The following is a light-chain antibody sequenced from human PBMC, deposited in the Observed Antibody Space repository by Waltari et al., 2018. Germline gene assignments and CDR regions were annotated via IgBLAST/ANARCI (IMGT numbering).Light chain of an antibody. CDR1: QSVSSN. V-gene: IGKV3-15*01. CDR2: GTS. Sequence: EIVMTQSPATLSVSPGERATLSCRASQSVSSNLAWYQQKPGQAPRFLIHGTSTRATGIPARFSCSGSATEFTLTISSLQSEDFAVYYCQQYNNWPPTFGGGTKVEIK. CDR3: QQYNNWPPT. J-gene: IGKJ4*01.